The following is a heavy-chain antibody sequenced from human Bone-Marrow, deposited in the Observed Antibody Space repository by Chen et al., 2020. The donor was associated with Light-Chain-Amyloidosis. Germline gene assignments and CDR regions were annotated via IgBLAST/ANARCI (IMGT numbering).Heavy chain of an antibody. Sequence: EVQLVETGGGLIQPGGSLRLSCAVSGFTVTGNYMGWVRQAPGKGLEWVSVIYSGGFTYYADSVEGRFTISRDHSKNTLFLQMNSLRAEDTAVYYCARRGVYFDFWGQGTLVTVSS. CDR2: IYSGGFT. CDR1: GFTVTGNY. V-gene: IGHV3-53*02. J-gene: IGHJ4*02. D-gene: IGHD3-16*01. CDR3: ARRGVYFDF.